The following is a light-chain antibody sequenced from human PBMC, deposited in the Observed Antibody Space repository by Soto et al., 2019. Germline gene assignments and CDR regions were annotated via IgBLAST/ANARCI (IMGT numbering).Light chain of an antibody. CDR1: QIVRTF. V-gene: IGKV3-11*01. CDR3: PHPSYRPLP. Sequence: EGVLTQSPATLSLSPGERATLSCIASQIVRTFLDWYQQKPGQAPRLLIYGASNRATGIPDRFSGSGSGTDFTLTICSLEPEDFAVYYSPHPSYRPLPFGDGTKVDIK. CDR2: GAS. J-gene: IGKJ4*01.